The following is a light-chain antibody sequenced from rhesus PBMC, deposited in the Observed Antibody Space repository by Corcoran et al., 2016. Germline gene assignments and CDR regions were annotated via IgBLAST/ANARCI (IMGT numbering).Light chain of an antibody. CDR1: QGISNW. CDR3: RQHDNSPYS. J-gene: IGKJ2*01. CDR2: RAS. Sequence: DIQMTQSPSSLSASVGDRVTITRRASQGISNWLAWYQQKPGKAPKLLIYRASNLETGVPSRFSGSGSGTDFTLTISSLQPGDISTYYCRQHDNSPYSFGQGTKVEIK. V-gene: IGKV1-69*01.